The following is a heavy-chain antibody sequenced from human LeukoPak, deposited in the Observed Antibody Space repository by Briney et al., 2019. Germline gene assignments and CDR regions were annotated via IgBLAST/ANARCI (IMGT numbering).Heavy chain of an antibody. CDR2: IYSGGST. D-gene: IGHD3-10*01. CDR3: AREAMVRGVPDAFDI. V-gene: IGHV3-53*01. Sequence: PGGSLRLSCAASGFTFSSNHMSWVRQAPGKGLEWVSVIYSGGSTYSADSVKGRFTISRDNSKNTLYLQMNSLRAEDTAVYYCAREAMVRGVPDAFDIWGQGTVVTVSS. CDR1: GFTFSSNH. J-gene: IGHJ3*02.